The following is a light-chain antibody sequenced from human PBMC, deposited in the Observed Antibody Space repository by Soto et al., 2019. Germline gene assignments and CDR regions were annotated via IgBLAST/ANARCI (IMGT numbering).Light chain of an antibody. CDR1: QRISGW. Sequence: DIQMTQSPSTRSASAGDSVTITCRASQRISGWVAWLHQRPGRAPNLLIYDVHALPRGVPSTFSGSGSGTEFTLTIINLQPDDYGTYYCQQYDSYLATFGQGTKVDIK. CDR2: DVH. CDR3: QQYDSYLAT. V-gene: IGKV1-5*01. J-gene: IGKJ1*01.